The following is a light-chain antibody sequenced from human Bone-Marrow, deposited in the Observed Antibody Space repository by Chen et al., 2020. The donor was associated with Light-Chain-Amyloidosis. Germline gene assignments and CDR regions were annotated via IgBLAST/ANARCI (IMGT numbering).Light chain of an antibody. CDR2: EDD. CDR1: NIGSTS. J-gene: IGLJ3*02. Sequence: SYVLTQPSSVSVAPGQTATIACGGNNIGSTSVHWYQQTPGQAPVLVIYEDDKRPSGIPERFSGSRSGTVATLIINGAQVEDERDFYCYSTDSSGKYGVFGGGTKLTVL. CDR3: YSTDSSGKYGV. V-gene: IGLV3-10*01.